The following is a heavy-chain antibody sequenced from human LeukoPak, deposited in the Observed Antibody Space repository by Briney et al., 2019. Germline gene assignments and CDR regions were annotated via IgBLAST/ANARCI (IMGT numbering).Heavy chain of an antibody. D-gene: IGHD5-18*01. CDR1: GGSISSYY. V-gene: IGHV4-59*01. J-gene: IGHJ6*03. CDR2: IYDSGST. CDR3: AGGYIYGSTYYYMDV. Sequence: SETLSLTCTVSGGSISSYYWSWIRQPPGKGLEWIGYIYDSGSTNYNPSLKSRVTISVDTSKNQFSLKLSSVTAADTAVYYCAGGYIYGSTYYYMDVWGKGTTVTISS.